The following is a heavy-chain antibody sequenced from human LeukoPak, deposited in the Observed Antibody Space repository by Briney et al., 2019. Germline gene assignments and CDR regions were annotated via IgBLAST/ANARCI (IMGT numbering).Heavy chain of an antibody. CDR2: IRYDGSNK. CDR1: GFTFSSYG. CDR3: AKDLHDCSSTSCYGGYLQH. J-gene: IGHJ1*01. D-gene: IGHD2-2*01. Sequence: AGGSLRLSCAASGFTFSSYGMHWVRQAPGKGREGVAFIRYDGSNKYYADSVKGRFTISRDNSKNTLYLQMNSLRAEDTAVYYCAKDLHDCSSTSCYGGYLQHWGQGTLVTVSS. V-gene: IGHV3-30*02.